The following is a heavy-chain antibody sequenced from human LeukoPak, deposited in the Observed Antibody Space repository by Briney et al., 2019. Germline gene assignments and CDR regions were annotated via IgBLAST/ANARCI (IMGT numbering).Heavy chain of an antibody. CDR2: ISWNSGSI. Sequence: GGSLRLSCAASGFTFDDYAMHWVRQAPGKGLEWASGISWNSGSIGYADSVKGRFTISRGNAKNSLYLQMNSLRAEDTALHYCAKAYYYDSSGYYLDYWGQGTLVTVSS. CDR3: AKAYYYDSSGYYLDY. J-gene: IGHJ4*02. V-gene: IGHV3-9*01. CDR1: GFTFDDYA. D-gene: IGHD3-22*01.